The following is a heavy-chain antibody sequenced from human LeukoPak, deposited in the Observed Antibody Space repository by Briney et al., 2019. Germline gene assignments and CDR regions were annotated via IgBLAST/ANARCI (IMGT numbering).Heavy chain of an antibody. CDR2: ISHDGSNT. Sequence: GGSLRLSCAASGFTFSRSAVHWVRQAPGKGLEWVAVISHDGSNTDYTDSVKGRFTISRDSANNSLYLQMNSLRAEDTAVYYCARVYSANGYGSGYYDYWGQGTLVTVSS. D-gene: IGHD3-10*01. CDR3: ARVYSANGYGSGYYDY. V-gene: IGHV3-30*03. J-gene: IGHJ4*02. CDR1: GFTFSRSA.